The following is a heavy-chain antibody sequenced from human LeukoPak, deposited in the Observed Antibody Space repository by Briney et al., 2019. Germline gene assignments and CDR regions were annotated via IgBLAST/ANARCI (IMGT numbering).Heavy chain of an antibody. V-gene: IGHV1-18*04. CDR3: ARLGEGIYGSGSSSWYFDY. CDR2: ISAYDGNT. D-gene: IGHD3-10*01. Sequence: GASVKVSCKASGYTFTSYGISWVRQAPGQGLEWMGWISAYDGNTNYAQKLQGRVTMTTDTSRSTDYMELSSLRSDDTAVYYCARLGEGIYGSGSSSWYFDYWGQGTLVSVS. J-gene: IGHJ4*02. CDR1: GYTFTSYG.